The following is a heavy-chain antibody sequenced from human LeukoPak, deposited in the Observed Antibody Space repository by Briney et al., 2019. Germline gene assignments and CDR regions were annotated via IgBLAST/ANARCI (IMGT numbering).Heavy chain of an antibody. D-gene: IGHD2-15*01. V-gene: IGHV3-30*02. CDR1: GFTFSSYG. J-gene: IGHJ4*02. CDR3: ATSEGGYCSGGSCYSDYFHY. Sequence: PGGSLRLSCAASGFTFSSYGMHWVRQAPGKGLEWVAFIWHDGSNKYYVDSVKGRFTISRDNSKSTVYLQMNSLRAEDTAVYYCATSEGGYCSGGSCYSDYFHYWGQETLVTVSS. CDR2: IWHDGSNK.